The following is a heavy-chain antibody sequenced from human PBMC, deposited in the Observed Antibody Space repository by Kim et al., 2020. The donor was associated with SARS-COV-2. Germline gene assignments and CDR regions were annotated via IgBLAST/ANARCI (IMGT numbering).Heavy chain of an antibody. J-gene: IGHJ4*02. CDR3: ATVGVEGYFDY. Sequence: GGSLRLSCAASGFTFSSYAMHWVRQAPGKGLEWVAVIWYDGSNKYYADSVKGRFTISRDNSKNTLYLQMNSLRAEDTAVYYCATVGVEGYFDYWGQGTLVTVSS. D-gene: IGHD3-16*01. V-gene: IGHV3-33*01. CDR2: IWYDGSNK. CDR1: GFTFSSYA.